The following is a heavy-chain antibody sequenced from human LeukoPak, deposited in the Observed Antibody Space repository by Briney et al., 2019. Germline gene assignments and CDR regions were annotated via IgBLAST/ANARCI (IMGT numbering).Heavy chain of an antibody. J-gene: IGHJ4*02. D-gene: IGHD6-19*01. Sequence: ASVKVSCKASGGTFSSYAISWVRQAPGQGREWMGGIVPIFGTANYAQKFQGRVTITADKSTSTAYMELSSLRSEDTAVYYCARVNAVAGTYYFDYWGQGTLVTVSS. V-gene: IGHV1-69*06. CDR1: GGTFSSYA. CDR2: IVPIFGTA. CDR3: ARVNAVAGTYYFDY.